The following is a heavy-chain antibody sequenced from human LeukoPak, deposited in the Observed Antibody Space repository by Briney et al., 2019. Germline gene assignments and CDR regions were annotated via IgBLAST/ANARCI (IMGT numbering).Heavy chain of an antibody. V-gene: IGHV4-34*01. CDR3: ARVGSVGWVQPKINDY. J-gene: IGHJ4*02. CDR2: INHSGST. D-gene: IGHD1-14*01. CDR1: GGSFSGYY. Sequence: SETLSLTCAVYGGSFSGYYWSWIRQPPGKGLEWIGEINHSGSTNYNPSLKSRVTISVDTSKNQFSLMLSSVTAADTAVYYCARVGSVGWVQPKINDYWGQGTLVTVSS.